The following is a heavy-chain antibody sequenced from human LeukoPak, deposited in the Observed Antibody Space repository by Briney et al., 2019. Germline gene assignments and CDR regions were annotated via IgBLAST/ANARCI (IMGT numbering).Heavy chain of an antibody. Sequence: ASVKVSCKASGYTFTDYYIHWVRQAPGQGLEWMGWINPNSGGTNFAQKFQGRVTMTRDTSITTAYMDLSRLRSDDTAVYYCAREGHSSTAVDIWGQGTMVTVSS. CDR1: GYTFTDYY. J-gene: IGHJ3*02. V-gene: IGHV1-2*02. CDR2: INPNSGGT. D-gene: IGHD6-13*01. CDR3: AREGHSSTAVDI.